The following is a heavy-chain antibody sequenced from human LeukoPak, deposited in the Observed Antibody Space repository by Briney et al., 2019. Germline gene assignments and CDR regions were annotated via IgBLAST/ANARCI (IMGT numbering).Heavy chain of an antibody. D-gene: IGHD3-22*01. CDR2: INPSGGST. V-gene: IGHV1-46*01. Sequence: ASVKVSCKASGYTFTGYYMHWVRQAPGQGLEWMGIINPSGGSTSYAQKFQGRVTITADESTSTAYMELSSLRSEDTAVYYCARELHYYDSSGYYYRHFDYWGQGTLVTVSS. J-gene: IGHJ4*02. CDR1: GYTFTGYY. CDR3: ARELHYYDSSGYYYRHFDY.